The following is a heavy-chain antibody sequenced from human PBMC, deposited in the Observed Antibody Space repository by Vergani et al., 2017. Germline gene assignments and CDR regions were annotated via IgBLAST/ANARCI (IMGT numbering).Heavy chain of an antibody. CDR2: IWYDGSNK. J-gene: IGHJ4*02. V-gene: IGHV3-33*01. Sequence: QVQLVESGGGVVQPGRFLRLSCAASGFTFSSYGMHWVRQAPGKGLEWVAVIWYDGSNKYYADSVKGRFTISRDNSKNTLYLQMNSLRAEDTAVYYCARDRGYCSGGSCYYFDYWGQGTLVTVSS. CDR3: ARDRGYCSGGSCYYFDY. CDR1: GFTFSSYG. D-gene: IGHD2-15*01.